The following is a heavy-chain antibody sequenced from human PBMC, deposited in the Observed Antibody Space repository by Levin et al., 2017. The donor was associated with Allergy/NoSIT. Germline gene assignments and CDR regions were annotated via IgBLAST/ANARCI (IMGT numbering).Heavy chain of an antibody. D-gene: IGHD3-22*01. V-gene: IGHV4-39*01. Sequence: SETLSLTCTVSGGSISSTSYYWGWIRQPPGKGLEWIGSIYYSGSTYYNPSLKSRVTISVDTSKNQFSLKLSSVTAADTAVYYCARRTYYYDSGGYAFDYWGQGTLITVSS. CDR2: IYYSGST. CDR3: ARRTYYYDSGGYAFDY. CDR1: GGSISSTSYY. J-gene: IGHJ4*02.